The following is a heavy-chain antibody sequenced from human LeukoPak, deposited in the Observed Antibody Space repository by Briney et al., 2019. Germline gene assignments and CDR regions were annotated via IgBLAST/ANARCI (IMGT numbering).Heavy chain of an antibody. CDR1: GGSISSYY. CDR3: ARLTRDGYNSLFDY. CDR2: IYYSGST. D-gene: IGHD5-24*01. J-gene: IGHJ4*02. Sequence: SETLSLTCTVSGGSISSYYWSWIRQPPGKGLEWLGYIYYSGSTNYNPSLKSRVTISVDTSKNQFSLKLSSVTAADTAVYYCARLTRDGYNSLFDYWGQGTLVTVSS. V-gene: IGHV4-59*01.